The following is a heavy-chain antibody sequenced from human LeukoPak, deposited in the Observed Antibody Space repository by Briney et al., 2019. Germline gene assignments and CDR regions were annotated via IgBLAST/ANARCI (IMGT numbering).Heavy chain of an antibody. CDR2: INHSGST. J-gene: IGHJ4*02. CDR1: GGSFSGHY. Sequence: SEILSLTCAVYGGSFSGHYWTWIRQPPGKGLEWIGEINHSGSTNYNPSLKSRVTISVDTSKNQFSLKVSSVTAADTAVYYCARAPTITMISHWGQGTPVTVSS. D-gene: IGHD3-22*01. CDR3: ARAPTITMISH. V-gene: IGHV4-34*01.